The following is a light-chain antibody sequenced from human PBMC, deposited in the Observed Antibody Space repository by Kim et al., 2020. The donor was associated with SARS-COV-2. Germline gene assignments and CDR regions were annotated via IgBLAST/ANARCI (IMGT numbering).Light chain of an antibody. J-gene: IGLJ1*01. CDR1: GSKIGEGYD. CDR3: QSYDRRLSSYV. Sequence: RVTISCTGSGSKIGEGYDVHWYQKLPGKAPKFLIYSNNNRPSGVPDRFSASKTGTSASLAITGLQAEDEAAYYCQSYDRRLSSYVFGTGTKVTVL. CDR2: SNN. V-gene: IGLV1-40*01.